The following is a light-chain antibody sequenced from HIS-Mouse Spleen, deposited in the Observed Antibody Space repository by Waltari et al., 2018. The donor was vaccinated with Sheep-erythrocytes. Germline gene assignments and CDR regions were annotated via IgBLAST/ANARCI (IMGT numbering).Light chain of an antibody. CDR3: QAWDSSIVV. Sequence: SYELTQPPSVSVSPGQTASITCSGDKLGDKYACWYQQKPGQSPVVVIYQDSKRPSGLPERVSGSNSGNTATLTISGTQAMDEADYYCQAWDSSIVVFGGGTKLTVL. CDR2: QDS. V-gene: IGLV3-1*01. J-gene: IGLJ2*01. CDR1: KLGDKY.